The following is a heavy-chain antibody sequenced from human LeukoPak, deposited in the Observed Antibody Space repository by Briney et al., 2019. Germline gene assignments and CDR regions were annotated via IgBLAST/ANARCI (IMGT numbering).Heavy chain of an antibody. CDR1: GFTFSSYW. D-gene: IGHD6-6*01. Sequence: PGGSLRLSCAASGFTFSSYWMSWVRQAPGKGLEWVANIKQDGSEKYYVDSVKGRFTISRDNAKNSLYLQMNSLRAEDTAVYYCARTGAEQLVRTKRWESYYYYYYMDVWGKGTTVTVSS. V-gene: IGHV3-7*01. CDR3: ARTGAEQLVRTKRWESYYYYYYMDV. CDR2: IKQDGSEK. J-gene: IGHJ6*03.